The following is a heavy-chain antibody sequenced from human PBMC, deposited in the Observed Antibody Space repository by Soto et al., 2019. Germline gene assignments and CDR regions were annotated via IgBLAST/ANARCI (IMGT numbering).Heavy chain of an antibody. CDR1: GGSISSGDYY. Sequence: SETLSLTCTFSGGSISSGDYYWSWIRQPPGKGLEWIGYIYYSGTTYYNPSLKSRVTISVDTSKNQFSLKVSSVTAADTAVYYCARALIQLWPHYYYGMDVWGQGTTVTVSS. J-gene: IGHJ6*02. CDR2: IYYSGTT. D-gene: IGHD5-18*01. V-gene: IGHV4-30-4*01. CDR3: ARALIQLWPHYYYGMDV.